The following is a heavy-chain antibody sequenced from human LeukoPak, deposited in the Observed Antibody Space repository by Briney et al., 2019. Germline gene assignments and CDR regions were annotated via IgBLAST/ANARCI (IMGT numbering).Heavy chain of an antibody. J-gene: IGHJ4*02. D-gene: IGHD3-22*01. CDR1: GFTFSSYA. CDR2: ISGSGGST. V-gene: IGHV3-23*01. CDR3: AKDTLLYDSSGYYSDY. Sequence: PGGSLRLSCAASGFTFSSYAMSWVRQAPGKGLEWVSAISGSGGSTYYADSVKGRFTISRDNSKNTLYLQMNSLRAEDTAVYYCAKDTLLYDSSGYYSDYWGQGTLVTVSS.